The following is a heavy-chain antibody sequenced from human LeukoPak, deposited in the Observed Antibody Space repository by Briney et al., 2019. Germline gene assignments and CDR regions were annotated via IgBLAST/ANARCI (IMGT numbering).Heavy chain of an antibody. D-gene: IGHD6-13*01. CDR3: AKDFAQLVRMYYFDY. CDR1: GFTFSSYW. CDR2: IKQDGSEK. V-gene: IGHV3-7*01. J-gene: IGHJ4*02. Sequence: GGSLRLSCAASGFTFSSYWMSWVRQAPGKGLEWVANIKQDGSEKYYVDSVEGRFTVSRDNTKNSLYLQMNSLRAEDTAIYYCAKDFAQLVRMYYFDYWGQGTLVTVSS.